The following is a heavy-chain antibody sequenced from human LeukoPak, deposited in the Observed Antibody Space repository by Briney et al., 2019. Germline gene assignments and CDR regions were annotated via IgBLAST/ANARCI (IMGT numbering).Heavy chain of an antibody. CDR1: GVSVSSGSYY. CDR3: ARRSIAAAGHFDY. CDR2: INHSGST. D-gene: IGHD6-13*01. V-gene: IGHV4-61*01. Sequence: SETLSLTCTVSGVSVSSGSYYWSWIRQPPGKGPEWIGEINHSGSTNYNPSLKSRVTISVDTSKNQFSLKLSSVTAADTAVYYCARRSIAAAGHFDYWGQGTLVTVSS. J-gene: IGHJ4*02.